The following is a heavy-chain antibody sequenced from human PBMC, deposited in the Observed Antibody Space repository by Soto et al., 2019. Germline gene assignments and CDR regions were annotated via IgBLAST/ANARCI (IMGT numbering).Heavy chain of an antibody. CDR3: TTKGGYYYDSSGYYRYYYYGMDV. D-gene: IGHD3-22*01. CDR1: GFTFSNAW. J-gene: IGHJ6*02. Sequence: GGSLRLSCAASGFTFSNAWMNWVRQAPGKGLEWVGRIKSKTDGGTTDYAAPVKGRFTISREDLKNTLYLQMNSLKTEDTAVYYCTTKGGYYYDSSGYYRYYYYGMDVWGQGTTVTVSS. CDR2: IKSKTDGGTT. V-gene: IGHV3-15*07.